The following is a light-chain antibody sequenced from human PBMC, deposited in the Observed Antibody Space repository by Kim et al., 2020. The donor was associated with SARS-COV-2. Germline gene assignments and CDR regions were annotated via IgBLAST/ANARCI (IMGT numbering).Light chain of an antibody. CDR1: QSVSSY. J-gene: IGKJ1*01. Sequence: EIVLTQSPATLSLSPGERATLSCRASQSVSSYLAWYQQKPGQAPRLLIYDASNRATGIPARFSGSGSGTDFTLAISSLEPEDSAVYYCQQRSNWPRTFGQGTKVDSK. V-gene: IGKV3-11*01. CDR2: DAS. CDR3: QQRSNWPRT.